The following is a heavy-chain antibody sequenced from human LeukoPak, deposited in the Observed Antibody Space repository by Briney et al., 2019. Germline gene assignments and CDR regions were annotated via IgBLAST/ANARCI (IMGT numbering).Heavy chain of an antibody. V-gene: IGHV4-61*02. CDR3: ARERVREVPSLDF. D-gene: IGHD3-10*01. CDR1: GASISSTFYS. Sequence: SETLSLTCTVSGASISSTFYSWTWIRQPAGQGLELIGRFSISGSPNYNPSLKSRVNISMDTSKNQFSLRLTSVTAADTAIYFCARERVREVPSLDFWGQGTLATVSS. CDR2: FSISGSP. J-gene: IGHJ4*02.